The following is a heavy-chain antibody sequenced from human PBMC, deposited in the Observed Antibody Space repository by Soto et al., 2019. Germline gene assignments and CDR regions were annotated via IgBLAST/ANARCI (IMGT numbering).Heavy chain of an antibody. D-gene: IGHD3-22*01. Sequence: EVQLVESGGGLVQPGGSLRLSCAASGFTFKNYWMHWASQVPGKGLVWVSRIDSVGLTATYADSVKGRFTISRDNDKNTLYLEMNTLRAEDTAIYYCARDGYDYDTSGDYVGYWGQGILVNVSS. CDR2: IDSVGLTA. V-gene: IGHV3-74*01. CDR3: ARDGYDYDTSGDYVGY. CDR1: GFTFKNYW. J-gene: IGHJ4*02.